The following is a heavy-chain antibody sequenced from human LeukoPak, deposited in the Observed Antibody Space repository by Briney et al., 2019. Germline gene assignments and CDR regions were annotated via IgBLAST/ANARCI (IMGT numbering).Heavy chain of an antibody. CDR2: ISYDGSNK. J-gene: IGHJ6*02. CDR3: AKDGRGYSGLQRSYYGMDV. D-gene: IGHD5-12*01. CDR1: GFTFSSYG. V-gene: IGHV3-30*18. Sequence: PGGSLRLSCAASGFTFSSYGMHWVRQAPGKGLEWVAVISYDGSNKYYADSVKGRLTISRDNSKNTLYLQMNSLRAEDTAVYYCAKDGRGYSGLQRSYYGMDVWGQGTTVTVSS.